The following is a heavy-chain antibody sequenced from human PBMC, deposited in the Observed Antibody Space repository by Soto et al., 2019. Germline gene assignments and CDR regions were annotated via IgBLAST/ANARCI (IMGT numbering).Heavy chain of an antibody. D-gene: IGHD1-1*01. Sequence: VSVNVSCKASRYTFTNCAMLRVRQAPGQRLEWMGWIHAGNGNKKYSQKFQGRVTITRDTSASTAYMELSSLRSEDTAVYYCARGHHSWIDGRDXWGQGTPVTVS. CDR3: ARGHHSWIDGRDX. CDR1: RYTFTNCA. J-gene: IGHJ6*02. V-gene: IGHV1-3*01. CDR2: IHAGNGNK.